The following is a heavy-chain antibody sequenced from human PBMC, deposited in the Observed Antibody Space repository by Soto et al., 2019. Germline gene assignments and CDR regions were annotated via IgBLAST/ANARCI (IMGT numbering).Heavy chain of an antibody. V-gene: IGHV4-59*01. CDR3: ARDSGPSGWFDP. CDR2: IYHSGST. Sequence: SETLSLTCTVSGGSISSYYWSWIRQPPGKGLEWIGYIYHSGSTNYNPSLKSRVTISLDTSKSQFSLKLSSVTAADTAVYFCARDSGPSGWFDPWGQGTLVTVSS. D-gene: IGHD1-26*01. J-gene: IGHJ5*02. CDR1: GGSISSYY.